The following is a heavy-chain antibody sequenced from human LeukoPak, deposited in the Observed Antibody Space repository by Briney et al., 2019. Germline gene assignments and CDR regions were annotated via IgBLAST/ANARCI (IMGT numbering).Heavy chain of an antibody. J-gene: IGHJ4*02. Sequence: SETLSLTCTVSGGSISSYYWSWIRQPAGNGLEWIGRIYTSGSTNYNPSLKSRVTMSVDTSKNQFSLKLSSVTAADTAVYYCARSLLTGYDSSGYSYYFDYWGQGTLVTVSS. CDR3: ARSLLTGYDSSGYSYYFDY. CDR1: GGSISSYY. V-gene: IGHV4-4*07. D-gene: IGHD3-22*01. CDR2: IYTSGST.